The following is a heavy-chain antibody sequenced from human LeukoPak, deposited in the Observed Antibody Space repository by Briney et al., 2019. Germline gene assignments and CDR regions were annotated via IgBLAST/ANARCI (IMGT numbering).Heavy chain of an antibody. J-gene: IGHJ5*02. V-gene: IGHV1-2*02. CDR2: INPNSGGT. CDR1: GYTFTSYG. D-gene: IGHD6-13*01. Sequence: ASVKVSCKASGYTFTSYGISWVRQAPGQGLEWMGWINPNSGGTNYAQKFQGRVTMTRDTSISTAYMELSRLRSDDTAVYYCASRGTSPSSWYFDPWGQGTLVTVSS. CDR3: ASRGTSPSSWYFDP.